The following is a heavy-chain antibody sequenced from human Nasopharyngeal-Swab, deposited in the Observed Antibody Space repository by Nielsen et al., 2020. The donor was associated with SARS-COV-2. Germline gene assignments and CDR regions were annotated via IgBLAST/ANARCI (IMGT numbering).Heavy chain of an antibody. J-gene: IGHJ6*02. CDR3: AREEAAAGNGEVYYYYGMDV. CDR1: GFTVSSNY. Sequence: WGSLRLSCAASGFTVSSNYMSWVRQAPGKGVEWVSVIYSGGSTYYADSVKGRFTISRDNSKNTLYLQMNSLRAEDTAVYYCAREEAAAGNGEVYYYYGMDVWGQGTTVTVSS. CDR2: IYSGGST. V-gene: IGHV3-53*01. D-gene: IGHD6-13*01.